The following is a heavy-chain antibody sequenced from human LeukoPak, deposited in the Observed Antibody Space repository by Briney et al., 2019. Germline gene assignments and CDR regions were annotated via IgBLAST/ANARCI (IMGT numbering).Heavy chain of an antibody. D-gene: IGHD1-7*01. Sequence: GASVKVSCKASGYTFTGYYMHWVRQAPGQGLEWMGWINPNSGGTNYAQKFQGRVTMTRDTSISTAYMELSRLRSDDTAVYYCARDTLELHVGGDYWGQGTLVTVSS. J-gene: IGHJ4*02. V-gene: IGHV1-2*02. CDR1: GYTFTGYY. CDR3: ARDTLELHVGGDY. CDR2: INPNSGGT.